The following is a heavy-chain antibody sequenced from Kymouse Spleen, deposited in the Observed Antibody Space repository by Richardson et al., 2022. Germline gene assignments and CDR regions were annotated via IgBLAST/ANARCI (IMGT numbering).Heavy chain of an antibody. J-gene: IGHJ4*02. D-gene: IGHD1-7*01. V-gene: IGHV3-9*01. CDR2: ISWNSGSI. CDR1: GFTFDDYA. Sequence: EVQLVESGGGLVQPGRSLRLSCAASGFTFDDYAMHWVRQAPGKGLEWVSGISWNSGSIGYADSVKGRFTISRDNAKNSLYLQMNSLRAEDTALYYCAKGLYNWNFHFDYWGQGTLVTVSS. CDR3: AKGLYNWNFHFDY.